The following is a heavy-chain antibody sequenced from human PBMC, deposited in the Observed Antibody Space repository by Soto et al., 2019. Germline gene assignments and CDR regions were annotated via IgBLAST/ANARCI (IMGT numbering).Heavy chain of an antibody. D-gene: IGHD6-6*01. Sequence: QVQLVQSGAEVKKPGSSVKVSCKASGGTFSSYAISWVRQAPGQGLEWMGGIIFIFGTPNYAQPFQGRVTITADKQTSTASMELSSLRSEDTAVYYCARHRGIAARPAYYYYYGMAVWGQGTTVTVS. V-gene: IGHV1-69*06. J-gene: IGHJ6*02. CDR3: ARHRGIAARPAYYYYYGMAV. CDR2: IIFIFGTP. CDR1: GGTFSSYA.